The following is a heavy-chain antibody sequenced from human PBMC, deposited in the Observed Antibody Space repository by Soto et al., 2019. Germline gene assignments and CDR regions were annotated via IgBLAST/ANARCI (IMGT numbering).Heavy chain of an antibody. CDR1: GFTFDDYT. CDR2: ISWDGGST. J-gene: IGHJ4*02. D-gene: IGHD4-17*01. V-gene: IGHV3-43*01. Sequence: EVQLVESGGVVVQPGGSLRLCCAASGFTFDDYTMHWVRQAPGKGLEWVSLISWDGGSTYYADSVKGRFTISRDNSTNSLYLQMNSLRTEDTALYYCANGGMGYDYGDYLEYWGQGTLVTVSS. CDR3: ANGGMGYDYGDYLEY.